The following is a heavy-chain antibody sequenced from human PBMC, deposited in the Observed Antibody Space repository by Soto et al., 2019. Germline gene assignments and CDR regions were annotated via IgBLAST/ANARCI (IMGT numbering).Heavy chain of an antibody. V-gene: IGHV4-59*01. CDR2: IYYSGRT. CDR3: ARVGGDDFGDSWGFDY. D-gene: IGHD4-17*01. CDR1: GGSIRDYF. Sequence: SETLSLTCTVSGGSIRDYFWTWIRQPPGKGLEWIGYIYYSGRTNYNPSLKSRVSISVDTSKNHSSLQLRSVTAADTAVYYCARVGGDDFGDSWGFDYWGQGTLVTVS. J-gene: IGHJ4*02.